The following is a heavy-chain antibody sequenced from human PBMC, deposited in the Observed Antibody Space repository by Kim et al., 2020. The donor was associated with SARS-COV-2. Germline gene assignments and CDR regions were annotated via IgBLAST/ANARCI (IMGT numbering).Heavy chain of an antibody. CDR1: GFTFNNYW. J-gene: IGHJ3*02. D-gene: IGHD1-26*01. CDR3: ARDLSGSKDAFDI. V-gene: IGHV3-7*03. Sequence: GGSLRLSFAASGFTFNNYWMSWVRQAPGEGLECVANINQDGSAKYYVGSVKGRFTVSRDNAENSLYLQMSGLRAEDTAVYYCARDLSGSKDAFDIWGQGTMVTVSS. CDR2: INQDGSAK.